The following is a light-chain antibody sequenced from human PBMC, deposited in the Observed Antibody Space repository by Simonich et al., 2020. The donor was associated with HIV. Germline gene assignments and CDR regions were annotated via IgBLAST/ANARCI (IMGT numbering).Light chain of an antibody. CDR1: QNILYSSNNRHY. J-gene: IGKJ2*01. CDR3: QQYYSTLSYT. V-gene: IGKV4-1*01. Sequence: DIVMTQSPDSLAVSLGEWATINCKSSQNILYSSNNRHYLAWYQQKPGQPPKLLIHWASTRESGVPDRFSGSGSGTDFTLTINSLQAEDVAVYYCQQYYSTLSYTFCQGTKLEIK. CDR2: WAS.